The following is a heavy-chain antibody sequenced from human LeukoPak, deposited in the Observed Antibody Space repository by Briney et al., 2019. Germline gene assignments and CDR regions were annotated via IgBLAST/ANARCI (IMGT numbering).Heavy chain of an antibody. CDR1: GGSISSHY. CDR2: IYYSGRT. V-gene: IGHV4-59*11. CDR3: ARGYDFWSGYFLDY. J-gene: IGHJ4*02. D-gene: IGHD3-3*01. Sequence: SETLSLTCTVSGGSISSHYCSWIRQPPRKGPQWIGDIYYSGRTNYNPSLKSRVPISLDPSKNQFSLKLSSVPAADTAVYYCARGYDFWSGYFLDYWGQGTLVTVSS.